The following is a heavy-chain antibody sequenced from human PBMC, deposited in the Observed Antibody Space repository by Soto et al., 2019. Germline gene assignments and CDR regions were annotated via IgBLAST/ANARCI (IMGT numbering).Heavy chain of an antibody. CDR3: ARVRRITMVRGVSGWFDP. Sequence: SETLSLTCAVYGGSFSGYYWSWIRQPPGKGLEWIGEINHSGSTNYNPSLKSRVTISVDTSKNQFSLKLSSVTAADTAVYYCARVRRITMVRGVSGWFDPWGQRTPVTVSS. D-gene: IGHD3-10*01. CDR1: GGSFSGYY. CDR2: INHSGST. V-gene: IGHV4-34*01. J-gene: IGHJ5*02.